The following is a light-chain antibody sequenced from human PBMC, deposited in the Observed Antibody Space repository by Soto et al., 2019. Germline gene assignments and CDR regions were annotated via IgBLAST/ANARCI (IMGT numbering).Light chain of an antibody. CDR2: EVS. J-gene: IGLJ1*01. CDR1: SSDVGGYNY. Sequence: QSALTQPASVSGSPGQTITISCTGTSSDVGGYNYVPWYQQQPGKAPKLLIYEVSNRPSGVSNRLSCSKSGNTASLTISGLLAEDGADYYCWSYTSSIAPAYVRGTGTNLTVL. CDR3: WSYTSSIAPAYV. V-gene: IGLV2-14*01.